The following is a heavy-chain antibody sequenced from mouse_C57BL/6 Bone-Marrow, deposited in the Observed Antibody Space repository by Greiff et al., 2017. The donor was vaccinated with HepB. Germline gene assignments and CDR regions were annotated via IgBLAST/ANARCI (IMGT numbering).Heavy chain of an antibody. CDR3: ARPYYDWFAY. V-gene: IGHV5-6*01. D-gene: IGHD2-4*01. CDR2: ISSGGSYT. CDR1: GFTFSSYG. Sequence: EVQLVESGGDLVKPGGSLKLSCAASGFTFSSYGMSWVRQTPDKRLEWVATISSGGSYTYYPDSVTGRFTISRDNAKNTLYLQMSSLKSEDTAMYYCARPYYDWFAYWGQGTLVTVSA. J-gene: IGHJ3*01.